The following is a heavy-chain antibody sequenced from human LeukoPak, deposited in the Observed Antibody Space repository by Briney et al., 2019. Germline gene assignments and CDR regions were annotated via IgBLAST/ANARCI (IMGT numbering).Heavy chain of an antibody. D-gene: IGHD3-10*01. CDR3: AITVPGVTDAFDI. CDR1: GGSISSSGYS. CDR2: IYNTGNI. V-gene: IGHV4-30-2*01. J-gene: IGHJ3*02. Sequence: SQTLSLTCAVSGGSISSSGYSGGWIRQPPGKGLEGFGYIYNTGNIYYNPSLKSRVTISVDRSKNQFSLNLTSVSAADTAVYYCAITVPGVTDAFDIWGQGAMVTVSA.